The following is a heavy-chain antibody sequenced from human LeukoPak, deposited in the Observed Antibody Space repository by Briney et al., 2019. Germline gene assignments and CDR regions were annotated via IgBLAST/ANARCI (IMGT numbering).Heavy chain of an antibody. Sequence: GGSLRLSCAASGFTFSSYWMSWVRQAPGKGLEWVANIKQDGSEKYYVDSVKGRFTISRDNAKNSLYLQMNSLRAEDTAVYYCARTLSIAARPKPPHYWGQGTLVTVSS. CDR3: ARTLSIAARPKPPHY. CDR2: IKQDGSEK. J-gene: IGHJ4*02. D-gene: IGHD6-6*01. V-gene: IGHV3-7*01. CDR1: GFTFSSYW.